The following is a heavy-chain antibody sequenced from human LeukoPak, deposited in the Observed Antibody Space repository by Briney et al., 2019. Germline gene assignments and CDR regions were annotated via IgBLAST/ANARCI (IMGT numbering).Heavy chain of an antibody. CDR1: GYSFTSYW. V-gene: IGHV5-51*01. D-gene: IGHD3-22*01. CDR3: ASGLDSSGYYTTHFDY. CDR2: IYPGDSDT. J-gene: IGHJ4*02. Sequence: GESLKISCKGSGYSFTSYWIGWVRQMPGKGLEWMGIIYPGDSDTRYSPSFQGQVTISADKSISTAYLQWSSLKASDTAMYYCASGLDSSGYYTTHFDYWGQGTLVTVSS.